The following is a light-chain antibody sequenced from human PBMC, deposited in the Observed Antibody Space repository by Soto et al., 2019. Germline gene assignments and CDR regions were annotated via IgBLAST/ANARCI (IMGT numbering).Light chain of an antibody. CDR1: QSVRSW. CDR2: DAS. Sequence: IEMTHSPATXXPXVXXXXXVAFRASQSVRSWLAWYQQKPGTAPKLLIFDASRLESGVPSRFSGSASGTEFTLTISSLQPDDFATYYCQQYDNYPLTFGGGTKVDVK. V-gene: IGKV1-5*01. J-gene: IGKJ4*01. CDR3: QQYDNYPLT.